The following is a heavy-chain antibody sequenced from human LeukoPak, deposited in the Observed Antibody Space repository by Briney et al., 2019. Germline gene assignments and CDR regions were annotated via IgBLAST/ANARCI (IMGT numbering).Heavy chain of an antibody. J-gene: IGHJ3*02. D-gene: IGHD2-2*01. CDR3: ARGYCSSTSCYRRGAFDI. CDR2: ISSSGSTI. CDR1: GFTFSSYE. V-gene: IGHV3-48*03. Sequence: GGSLRLSCAASGFTFSSYEMNWVRQAPGKGLEWVSYISSSGSTIYYADSVKGRFTISRDNAKNSLYLQMNSLSAEDTAVYYCARGYCSSTSCYRRGAFDIWGQGTMVTVSS.